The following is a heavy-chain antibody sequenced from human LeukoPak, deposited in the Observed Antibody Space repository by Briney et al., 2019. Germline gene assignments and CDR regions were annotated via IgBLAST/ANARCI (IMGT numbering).Heavy chain of an antibody. CDR1: GGSFSGYY. V-gene: IGHV4-31*11. J-gene: IGHJ4*02. Sequence: PSETLSLTCAVYGGSFSGYYWSWIRQHPGKGLEWIGYICYSGSTYYNPSLKSRVTISVDTSKNQFSLTLTSVTAADTAVYYCARKGFGDYKFDYWGQGTLVTVSS. CDR3: ARKGFGDYKFDY. CDR2: ICYSGST. D-gene: IGHD4-17*01.